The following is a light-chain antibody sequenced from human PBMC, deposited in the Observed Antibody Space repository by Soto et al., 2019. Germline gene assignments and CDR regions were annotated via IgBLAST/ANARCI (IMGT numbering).Light chain of an antibody. V-gene: IGKV3-15*01. CDR1: QSVRGN. J-gene: IGKJ2*01. Sequence: ETVMTQSPATLSVSPGERATLSCRASQSVRGNLAWYQQRPGQPPRLLIYGASTRATGIPARFSGDGSGTEFTLTITSLQSEDFAVYYCQQYDTYFRYTFGQGTKLDIK. CDR2: GAS. CDR3: QQYDTYFRYT.